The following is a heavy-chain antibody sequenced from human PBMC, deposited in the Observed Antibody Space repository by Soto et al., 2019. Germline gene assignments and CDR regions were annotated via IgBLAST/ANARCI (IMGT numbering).Heavy chain of an antibody. CDR2: IYSGGST. CDR3: ASGMTTGLRDY. V-gene: IGHV3-53*04. D-gene: IGHD4-17*01. J-gene: IGHJ4*02. Sequence: EVQLVESGGGLVQPGGSLRLSCAASGFTVSSNYMNWVRQAPGKGLEWVSVIYSGGSTFYADSVKGRFTISRHNSKNTLYLQMTSLRAEDTAVYYCASGMTTGLRDYWGQGTLVTVSS. CDR1: GFTVSSNY.